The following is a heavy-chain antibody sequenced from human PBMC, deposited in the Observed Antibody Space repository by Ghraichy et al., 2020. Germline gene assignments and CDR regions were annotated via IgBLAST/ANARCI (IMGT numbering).Heavy chain of an antibody. CDR1: GFTFSSYS. Sequence: GGSLRLSCAASGFTFSSYSMNWVRQAPGKGLECVSSISSSSSDIYYADSVEGRFTISRDNAKNSLYLQMNSLRAEDTALYNCARDGGSWSPWYFDYWGQGTLVTVSS. CDR2: ISSSSSDI. D-gene: IGHD6-13*01. J-gene: IGHJ4*02. CDR3: ARDGGSWSPWYFDY. V-gene: IGHV3-21*01.